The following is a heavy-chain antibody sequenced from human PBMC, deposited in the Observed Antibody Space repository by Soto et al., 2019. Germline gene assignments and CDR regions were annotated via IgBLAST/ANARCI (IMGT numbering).Heavy chain of an antibody. Sequence: DVQLLESGGGLVQPGGSLRLSCAASGFTFRSYAMSWVRQAPGKGLEWVSGISGSGISPHYATSVKGRFTVSRDNSKNTLYLQMNSLRAEDTAVYNCAKEPVGPDWYFDLWGRGTLVTVSS. J-gene: IGHJ2*01. CDR2: ISGSGISP. CDR3: AKEPVGPDWYFDL. CDR1: GFTFRSYA. V-gene: IGHV3-23*01.